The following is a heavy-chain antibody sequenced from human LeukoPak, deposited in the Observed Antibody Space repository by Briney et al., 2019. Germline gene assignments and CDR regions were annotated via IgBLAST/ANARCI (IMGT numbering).Heavy chain of an antibody. Sequence: PGGSLRLSCAASGFTFSNYWMHWVRQAPGKGLVWVSRINSDESSTTYADSVKGRFTISRDNAKNTLYLQMNSLRAEDTAMYYCTSLPWGDVLDIWGQGTMVTVSS. CDR2: INSDESST. J-gene: IGHJ3*02. CDR1: GFTFSNYW. D-gene: IGHD3-16*01. V-gene: IGHV3-74*01. CDR3: TSLPWGDVLDI.